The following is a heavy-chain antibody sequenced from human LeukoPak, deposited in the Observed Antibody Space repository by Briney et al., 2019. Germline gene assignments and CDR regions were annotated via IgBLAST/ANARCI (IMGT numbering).Heavy chain of an antibody. D-gene: IGHD6-13*01. Sequence: SETLSLTCTVSGGSISSGSYYWSWIRQPAGKGLEWIGRIYTSGSTNYNPSLKSRVTMSVDTSKNQFSLKLSSVTAADTAVYYCARGHSSSWYSRVVFNYYYMDVWGKGTTVTISS. CDR3: ARGHSSSWYSRVVFNYYYMDV. CDR2: IYTSGST. J-gene: IGHJ6*03. CDR1: GGSISSGSYY. V-gene: IGHV4-61*02.